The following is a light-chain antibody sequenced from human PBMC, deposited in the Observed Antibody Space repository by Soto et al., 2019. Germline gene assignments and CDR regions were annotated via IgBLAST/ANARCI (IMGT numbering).Light chain of an antibody. CDR3: QQANSFPLT. J-gene: IGKJ4*01. CDR1: QGISRW. V-gene: IGKV1-12*01. CDR2: AAS. Sequence: DIHMTQSPSSVSASVGYIFTITCRASQGISRWLAWYQKKPGKAPKLLIYAASSLQSGVPSRLRGSGYGTDLTITISSMQTEDFETYYCQQANSFPLTFGGGTKVDIK.